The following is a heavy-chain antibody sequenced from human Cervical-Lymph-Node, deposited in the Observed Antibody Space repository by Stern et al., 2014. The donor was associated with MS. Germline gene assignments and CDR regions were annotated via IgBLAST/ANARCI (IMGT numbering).Heavy chain of an antibody. J-gene: IGHJ4*02. CDR1: GYTFGSYG. CDR3: ARDKREGDY. V-gene: IGHV1-18*01. Sequence: MQLVESGAEVKKPGASVKVSCKASGYTFGSYGFHWVRQAPGQGLQGMGWIDVYSGNTKNAQMFQGRVTLTTDTSTNTAYMELRSLKPDDTAMYYCARDKREGDYWGQGTLVTVSS. CDR2: IDVYSGNT. D-gene: IGHD1-26*01.